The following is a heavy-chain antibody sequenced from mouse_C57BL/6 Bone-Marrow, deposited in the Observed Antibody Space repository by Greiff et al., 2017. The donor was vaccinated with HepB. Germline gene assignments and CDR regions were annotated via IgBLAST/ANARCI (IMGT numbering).Heavy chain of an antibody. CDR1: GYTFTDYY. V-gene: IGHV1-76*01. J-gene: IGHJ3*01. D-gene: IGHD2-5*01. CDR3: ASHYSNEGWFAY. Sequence: QVQLQQSGAELVRPGASVKLSCKASGYTFTDYYINWVKQRPGQGLEWIARIYPGSGNTYYNEKFKGKATLTAEKSSSTAYMQLSSLTSEDSAVYFCASHYSNEGWFAYWGQGTLVTVSA. CDR2: IYPGSGNT.